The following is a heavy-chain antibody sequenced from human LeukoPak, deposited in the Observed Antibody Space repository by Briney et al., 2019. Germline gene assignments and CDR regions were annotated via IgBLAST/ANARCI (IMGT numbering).Heavy chain of an antibody. CDR1: GFTFDDYA. Sequence: GRSLRLSCAGSGFTFDDYAMHWVRQAPGKGLEWVAGISWDSTNIGYADSVKGRFTISRDNAKNSLYLHMHSLRAEDMALYSCAKAFSAPSSSPVDYWGQGTLVTVSS. J-gene: IGHJ4*02. CDR3: AKAFSAPSSSPVDY. V-gene: IGHV3-9*03. D-gene: IGHD6-13*01. CDR2: ISWDSTNI.